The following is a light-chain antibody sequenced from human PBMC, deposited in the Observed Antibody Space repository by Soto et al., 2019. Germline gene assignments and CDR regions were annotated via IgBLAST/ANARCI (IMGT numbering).Light chain of an antibody. CDR3: QQYNNWPFS. CDR2: DVS. CDR1: QNVDTKY. J-gene: IGKJ5*01. Sequence: EIVLTQSPATLSLSPGERATLSCRSSQNVDTKYLAWYQQKSGQSPRLLIYDVSTRATGVPARFSGTGSETDFTLTISGLQSEDSAVYFCQQYNNWPFSFGQGTRLEIK. V-gene: IGKV3-15*01.